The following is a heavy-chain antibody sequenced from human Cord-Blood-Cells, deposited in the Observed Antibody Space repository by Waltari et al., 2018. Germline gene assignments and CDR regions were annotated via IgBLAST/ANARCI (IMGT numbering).Heavy chain of an antibody. D-gene: IGHD4-4*01. CDR2: IIPIFGTA. CDR1: EGAFSRYA. V-gene: IGHV1-69*06. CDR3: ARAWHSNFDY. J-gene: IGHJ4*02. Sequence: QVPLVQSGDAVKKPGSSVKMYCKSSEGAFSRYASRWVRQGPGQGLEWKGGIIPIFGTANYAQKFQGRVTITADKSTSTAYMELSSLRSEDTAVYYCARAWHSNFDYWGQGTLVTVSS.